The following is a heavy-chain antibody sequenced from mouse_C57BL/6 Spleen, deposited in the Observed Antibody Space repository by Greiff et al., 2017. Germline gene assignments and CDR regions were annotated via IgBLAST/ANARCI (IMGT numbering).Heavy chain of an antibody. Sequence: VKLQQPGAELVKPGASVKLSCKASGYTFTSYWMHWVKQRPGQGLEWIGMIHPNSGSTNYNEKFKSKATLTVDKSSSTAYMQLSSLTSEDSAVYYCAREGITTVPGGVWGTGTTVTVSS. CDR3: AREGITTVPGGV. CDR2: IHPNSGST. CDR1: GYTFTSYW. J-gene: IGHJ1*03. V-gene: IGHV1-64*01. D-gene: IGHD1-1*01.